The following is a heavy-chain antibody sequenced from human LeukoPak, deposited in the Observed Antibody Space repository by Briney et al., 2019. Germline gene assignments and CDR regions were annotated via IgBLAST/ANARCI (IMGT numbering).Heavy chain of an antibody. Sequence: GGSLRLSCAASGFTFSNYAMSWVRQAPGKGLEWVSSISGIINNTNYADSVKGRFTLSIDNSKNTLYLHMNSLRADDTAVYYCAKAMSTVMGGTDYWGQGTLVTVSS. CDR2: ISGIINNT. D-gene: IGHD4-17*01. V-gene: IGHV3-23*01. CDR1: GFTFSNYA. J-gene: IGHJ4*02. CDR3: AKAMSTVMGGTDY.